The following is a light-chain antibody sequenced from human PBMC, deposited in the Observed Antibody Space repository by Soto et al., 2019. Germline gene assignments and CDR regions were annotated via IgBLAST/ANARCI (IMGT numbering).Light chain of an antibody. Sequence: QSVLTQPASVTGSPGQSITISCTGTSSDIGAYNYVSWYQQHPGKAPTLVIYEVSNRPSGISDRFSASKSGNTASLTISGLQTEDEALYHCRSYTGGNTDGVFGGGTKLTVL. J-gene: IGLJ3*02. CDR3: RSYTGGNTDGV. CDR1: SSDIGAYNY. V-gene: IGLV2-14*01. CDR2: EVS.